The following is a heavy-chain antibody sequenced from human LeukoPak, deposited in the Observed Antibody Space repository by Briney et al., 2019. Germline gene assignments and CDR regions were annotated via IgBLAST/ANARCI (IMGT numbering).Heavy chain of an antibody. CDR3: TTDRGGDGGSDWFDP. CDR2: IKSKTDGGTT. CDR1: GFTFSNAW. Sequence: GGSLRLSCAASGFTFSNAWMSWVRQAPGKGLEWVGRIKSKTDGGTTDYAAPVKGRFTISRDDSKNTLYLQMNSLKTEDTAVYYCTTDRGGDGGSDWFDPWGQGTLVTVSS. J-gene: IGHJ5*02. V-gene: IGHV3-15*01. D-gene: IGHD1-26*01.